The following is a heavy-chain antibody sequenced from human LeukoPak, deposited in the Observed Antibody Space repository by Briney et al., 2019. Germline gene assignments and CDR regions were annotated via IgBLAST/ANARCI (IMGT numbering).Heavy chain of an antibody. J-gene: IGHJ4*02. CDR2: INPSGGST. V-gene: IGHV1-46*01. CDR3: ARGSSWFGTIDY. D-gene: IGHD6-13*01. Sequence: ASVKVSCKASGYTFTSYYMHWVRQAPGQGLEWMGIINPSGGSTSYAQKFQGRVTMTRDMSTSTVYMELSSLRSDDTAVYYCARGSSWFGTIDYWGQGTLVTVSS. CDR1: GYTFTSYY.